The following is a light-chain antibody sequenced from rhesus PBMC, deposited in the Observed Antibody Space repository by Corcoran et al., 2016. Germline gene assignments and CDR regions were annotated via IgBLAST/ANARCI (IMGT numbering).Light chain of an antibody. CDR2: ASS. J-gene: IGKJ2*01. CDR3: QHYYDNPYS. CDR1: QNIYSN. V-gene: IGKV1S12*01. Sequence: DIQMTQSPSALSASVGDRVTISCRASQNIYSNLAWYQQKPGKAPKLLIYASSSLQTGIPSRFSGSGSGTDFPFTISSLQPEDSAAYSCQHYYDNPYSFGQGTKVEIK.